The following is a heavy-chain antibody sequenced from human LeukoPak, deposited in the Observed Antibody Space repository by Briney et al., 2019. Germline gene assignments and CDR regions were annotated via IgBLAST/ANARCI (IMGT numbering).Heavy chain of an antibody. J-gene: IGHJ4*02. Sequence: GASVKVSCKASGYTFTGYYMHWVRQAPGQGLEWMAWINPNSGGTNYAQKFQGRVTMTRDTSISTAYMELSRLTSGDTAVYYCARAPLGLPFDYWGQGSLVTVSS. CDR1: GYTFTGYY. CDR3: ARAPLGLPFDY. V-gene: IGHV1-2*02. CDR2: INPNSGGT.